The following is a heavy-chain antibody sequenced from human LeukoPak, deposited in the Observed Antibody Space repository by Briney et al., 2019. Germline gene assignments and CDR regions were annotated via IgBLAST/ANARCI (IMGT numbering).Heavy chain of an antibody. CDR2: IGESGGNT. V-gene: IGHV3-23*01. Sequence: GGSLRLSCAASGFTLSTFVMTWVRQGPGKGLEWVSSIGESGGNTYYADSVKGRFTISRDNSKNTLYLQMNSLRDEDTAVYYCAKGRLRELNDCWGQGTPVTVSS. J-gene: IGHJ4*02. CDR1: GFTLSTFV. CDR3: AKGRLRELNDC. D-gene: IGHD1-7*01.